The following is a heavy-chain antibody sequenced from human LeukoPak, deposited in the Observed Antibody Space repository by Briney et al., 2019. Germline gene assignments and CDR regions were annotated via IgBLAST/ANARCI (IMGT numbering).Heavy chain of an antibody. CDR2: IYYSGST. J-gene: IGHJ4*02. Sequence: SETLSLTCTVSGGSISSSTYYWGWIRQPPGKGLEWIGSIYYSGSTYYNPSLKSRVTISVDTSKNQFSLKLSPVTAADTAVYYCARHYGSGTYFGYWGQGTLVTVSS. CDR3: ARHYGSGTYFGY. D-gene: IGHD3-10*01. V-gene: IGHV4-39*01. CDR1: GGSISSSTYY.